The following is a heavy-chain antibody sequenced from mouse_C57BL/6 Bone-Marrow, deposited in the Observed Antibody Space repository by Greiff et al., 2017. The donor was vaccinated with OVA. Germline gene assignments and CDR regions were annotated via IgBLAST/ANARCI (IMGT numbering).Heavy chain of an antibody. D-gene: IGHD1-1*01. CDR3: ARKKFPYYGSSSFFDY. V-gene: IGHV1-26*01. CDR2: INPNNGGT. CDR1: GYTFTDYY. J-gene: IGHJ2*01. Sequence: VQLQQSGPELVKPGASVKISCKASGYTFTDYYMNWVKQSPGKSLEWIGDINPNNGGTSYNQKFKGKATLTVDKSSSTAYMELRSLTSEDSAVYYCARKKFPYYGSSSFFDYWGQGTTLTVSS.